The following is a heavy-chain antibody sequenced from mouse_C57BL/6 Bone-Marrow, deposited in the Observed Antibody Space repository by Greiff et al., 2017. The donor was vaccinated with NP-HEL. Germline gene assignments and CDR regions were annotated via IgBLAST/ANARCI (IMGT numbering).Heavy chain of an antibody. Sequence: QVQLQQPGAELVKPGASVKLSCKASGYTFTSYWMHWVKQRPGQGLEWIGMIHPNSGSTNYNEKFKSKATLTVDKSSSTAYMQLSSLTSEESAIYYCARGWLLRVLFAYWGEGTLVTVSA. V-gene: IGHV1-64*01. D-gene: IGHD2-3*01. CDR1: GYTFTSYW. CDR3: ARGWLLRVLFAY. J-gene: IGHJ3*01. CDR2: IHPNSGST.